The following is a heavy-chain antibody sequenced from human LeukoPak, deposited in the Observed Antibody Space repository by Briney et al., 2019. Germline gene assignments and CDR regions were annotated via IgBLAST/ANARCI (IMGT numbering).Heavy chain of an antibody. V-gene: IGHV4-61*02. CDR3: ATENFYGSGSFDY. Sequence: SETLSLTCTVSGGSISSSSYSWTWIRQPAGKGLEWIGRIYTSGSTNYNPSLKSRVTMSIDTSKNQFSLNLISVTAADTAVYYCATENFYGSGSFDYWGQGTLVTVSS. CDR2: IYTSGST. J-gene: IGHJ4*02. CDR1: GGSISSSSYS. D-gene: IGHD3-10*01.